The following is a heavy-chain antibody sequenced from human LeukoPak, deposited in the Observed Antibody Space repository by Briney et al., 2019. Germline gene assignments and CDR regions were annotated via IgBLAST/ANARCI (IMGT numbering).Heavy chain of an antibody. CDR3: ATTVVGATGTGY. J-gene: IGHJ4*02. D-gene: IGHD1-26*01. Sequence: ASVKVSCKVSGYTLTEVSMHWVRQAPGKGLEWRGGFDPEDGETIHAQKFQGRVTTTEETSIHTPYMELSSLRSEDTAVYYCATTVVGATGTGYWGQGTLVTVSS. V-gene: IGHV1-24*01. CDR2: FDPEDGET. CDR1: GYTLTEVS.